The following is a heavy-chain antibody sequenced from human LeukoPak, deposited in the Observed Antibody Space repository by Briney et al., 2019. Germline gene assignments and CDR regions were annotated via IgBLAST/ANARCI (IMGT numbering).Heavy chain of an antibody. V-gene: IGHV1-69*05. Sequence: ASVKVSCEASGGTFSSYAISWVRQAPGQGLEWMGRIIPIFGTANYAQKFQGRVTITTDESTSTAYMELSSLRSKDTAVYYCARNPNDYGDLYFDYWGQGTLVTVSS. D-gene: IGHD4-17*01. J-gene: IGHJ4*02. CDR3: ARNPNDYGDLYFDY. CDR1: GGTFSSYA. CDR2: IIPIFGTA.